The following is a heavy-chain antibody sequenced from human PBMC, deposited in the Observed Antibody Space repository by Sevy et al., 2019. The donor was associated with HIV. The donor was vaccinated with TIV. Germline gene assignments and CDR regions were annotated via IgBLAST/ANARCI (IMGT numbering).Heavy chain of an antibody. J-gene: IGHJ3*02. Sequence: GGSLRLSCAASGFTFSSYWMSWVRQAPGKGLEWVANIKQDGSEKYYVDSVKGRFTISRDNAKNSLYLQMNSLRAEDTAVYYCAREGYYEGDAFDIWGQGTMVTVSS. D-gene: IGHD3-22*01. CDR1: GFTFSSYW. V-gene: IGHV3-7*03. CDR2: IKQDGSEK. CDR3: AREGYYEGDAFDI.